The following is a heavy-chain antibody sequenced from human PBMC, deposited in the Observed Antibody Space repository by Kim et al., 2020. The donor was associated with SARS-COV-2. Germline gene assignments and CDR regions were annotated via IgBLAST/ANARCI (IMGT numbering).Heavy chain of an antibody. CDR3: ARDRDYFDY. J-gene: IGHJ4*02. Sequence: GNTNYAQKLQGRVTMTTDTSTSTAYMELRSLRSDDTAVYYCARDRDYFDYWGQGTLVTVSS. CDR2: GNT. V-gene: IGHV1-18*01.